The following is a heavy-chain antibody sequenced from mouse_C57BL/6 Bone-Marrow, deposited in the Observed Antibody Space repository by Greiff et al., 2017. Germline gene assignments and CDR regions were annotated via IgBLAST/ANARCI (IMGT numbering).Heavy chain of an antibody. D-gene: IGHD1-1*01. J-gene: IGHJ3*01. CDR3: AFLRSFAY. V-gene: IGHV14-2*01. Sequence: VQLQQSGAELVKPGASVKLSCTASGFNIKDYYMHWVKQRTEQGLEWIGRIDPEDGETKYALKFQGKATITADTSSSTAYLQLSSLTSEDTAVYYCAFLRSFAYWGQGTMVTVSA. CDR1: GFNIKDYY. CDR2: IDPEDGET.